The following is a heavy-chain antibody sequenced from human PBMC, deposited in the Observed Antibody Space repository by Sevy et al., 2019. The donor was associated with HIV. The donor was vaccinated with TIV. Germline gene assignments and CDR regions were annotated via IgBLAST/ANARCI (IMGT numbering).Heavy chain of an antibody. CDR1: GFNFSNHG. V-gene: IGHV3-30*18. D-gene: IGHD3-16*02. CDR2: ISYDGSNK. CDR3: AKALSGFPDYFDY. J-gene: IGHJ4*02. Sequence: GGSLRLSCAASGFNFSNHGMHWVRQAPGKGLEWVALISYDGSNKYYADPVKGRFSISRDSSKNTLYLQMSSLRPEETAVYYCAKALSGFPDYFDYWGQGILVTVSS.